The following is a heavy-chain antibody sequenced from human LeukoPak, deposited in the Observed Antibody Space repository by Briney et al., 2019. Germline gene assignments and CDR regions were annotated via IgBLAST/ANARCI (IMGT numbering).Heavy chain of an antibody. V-gene: IGHV1-2*02. CDR2: IKSKSGET. J-gene: IGHJ4*02. CDR1: GYTFTDYY. Sequence: ASVKVSCKASGYTFTDYYMHWVRQAPGQGLEWMGWIKSKSGETNYAQKFQGRVAMTRDTSITTVYMELSWLRSDDTAVYYCARGPRITVSGPSDYWGQGTLVTVSS. CDR3: ARGPRITVSGPSDY. D-gene: IGHD6-19*01.